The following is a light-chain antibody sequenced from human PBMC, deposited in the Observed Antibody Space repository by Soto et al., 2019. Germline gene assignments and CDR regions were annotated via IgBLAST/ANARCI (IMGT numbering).Light chain of an antibody. V-gene: IGLV2-14*01. CDR1: RSDVGGSIY. Sequence: QSALTQPASVSGWPGQSITIYCTGTRSDVGGSIYVSWYQLSPGKAPKLLIYDVDRPSGVSNRSSGSKSGNTASLTISGLQAEDEADYYCNSYTSSGTVVFGGGTKLTVL. CDR3: NSYTSSGTVV. J-gene: IGLJ3*02. CDR2: DV.